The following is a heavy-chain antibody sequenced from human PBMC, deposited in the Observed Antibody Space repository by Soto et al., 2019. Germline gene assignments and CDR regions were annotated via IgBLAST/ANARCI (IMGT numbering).Heavy chain of an antibody. CDR1: GYSFTGYY. CDR3: AIKHNSDWWGLYFDY. J-gene: IGHJ4*02. CDR2: INPNSGGT. Sequence: GASVKVSCKASGYSFTGYYVHWVRQAPGQGLEWMGWINPNSGGTKYAQKFQGCVTMTRDTSITTAYMELTRLRSDDTAVYFCAIKHNSDWWGLYFDYWGQGTLVTVSS. D-gene: IGHD6-19*01. V-gene: IGHV1-2*04.